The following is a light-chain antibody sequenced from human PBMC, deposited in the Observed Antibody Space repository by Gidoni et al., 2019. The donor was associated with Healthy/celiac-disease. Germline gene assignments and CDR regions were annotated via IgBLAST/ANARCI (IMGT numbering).Light chain of an antibody. CDR1: QSISSY. Sequence: DIQMTRSPSSLSASVGDRVTITCRASQSISSYLNWYQQKPGKAPKLLIYAASSLQSGVPSRFSGSGSGTDFTLTISSLQPEDFATYYCQQSYSTPPGWTFGQGTKVEIK. CDR3: QQSYSTPPGWT. J-gene: IGKJ1*01. V-gene: IGKV1-39*01. CDR2: AAS.